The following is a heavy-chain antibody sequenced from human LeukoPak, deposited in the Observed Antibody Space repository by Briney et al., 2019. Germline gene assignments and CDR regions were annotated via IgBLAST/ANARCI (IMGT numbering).Heavy chain of an antibody. CDR2: SGSGGST. V-gene: IGHV3-23*01. CDR3: AKVGMVVTVVFDY. J-gene: IGHJ4*02. D-gene: IGHD2-21*02. Sequence: PGGSLRLSCAASGFTFSSYAMSWVRQAPGKGLEWVSASGSGGSTYYADSVKGRFTISRDNSKNTLYLQMNSLRAEDTAVYYSAKVGMVVTVVFDYWGQGTLVTVSS. CDR1: GFTFSSYA.